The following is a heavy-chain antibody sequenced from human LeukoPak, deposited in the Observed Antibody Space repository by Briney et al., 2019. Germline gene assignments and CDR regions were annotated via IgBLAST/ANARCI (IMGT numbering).Heavy chain of an antibody. CDR2: IYYSGST. D-gene: IGHD6-19*01. CDR1: GGSISSSSYY. Sequence: SETLSLTCTVSGGSISSSSYYWGWIRQPPGKGLEWIGSIYYSGSTYYNPSLKSRVTISVDTSKNQFSLKLNSVTAADTAVYYCARGHRTIAVVGNYYYNMDVWGQGTTVTVSS. V-gene: IGHV4-39*07. CDR3: ARGHRTIAVVGNYYYNMDV. J-gene: IGHJ6*02.